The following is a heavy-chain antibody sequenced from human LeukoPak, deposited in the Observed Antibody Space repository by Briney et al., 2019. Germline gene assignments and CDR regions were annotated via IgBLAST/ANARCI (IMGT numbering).Heavy chain of an antibody. D-gene: IGHD4-17*01. Sequence: GASVKVSCKASGYSFVLYGISWVRQAPGEGPEWMGWISGSTGDTNYAQKFQGRVTVTADTSSSTAYMELRSLRSDDTAVYYCARDENYGIFFNVDYWGQGTLVTVSS. J-gene: IGHJ4*02. CDR3: ARDENYGIFFNVDY. CDR1: GYSFVLYG. CDR2: ISGSTGDT. V-gene: IGHV1-18*01.